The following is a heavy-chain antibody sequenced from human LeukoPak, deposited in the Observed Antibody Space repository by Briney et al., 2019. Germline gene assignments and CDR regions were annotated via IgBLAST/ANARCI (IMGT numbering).Heavy chain of an antibody. CDR3: ARDRRGIAVAGYWFDP. CDR2: INPSGGST. D-gene: IGHD6-13*01. J-gene: IGHJ5*02. V-gene: IGHV1-46*01. CDR1: GYTFTSCY. Sequence: ASVKVSCKASGYTFTSCYMHWVRQAPGQGLEWMGIINPSGGSTSYAQKFQGRVTMTRDTSTSTVYMELSSLRSEDTAVYYCARDRRGIAVAGYWFDPWGQGTLVTVSS.